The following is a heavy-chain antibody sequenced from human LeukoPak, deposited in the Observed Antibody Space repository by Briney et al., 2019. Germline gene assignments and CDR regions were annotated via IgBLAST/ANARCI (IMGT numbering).Heavy chain of an antibody. D-gene: IGHD2-2*01. V-gene: IGHV5-51*01. CDR3: AATYCSSTSCRDAFDI. CDR1: GYSSTSYW. CDR2: IYPGDSDT. Sequence: GESLKISCKGSGYSSTSYWIGWVRQMPGKGLEWMGIIYPGDSDTRYSPSFQGQVTISADKSISTAYLQWSSLKASDTAMYYCAATYCSSTSCRDAFDIWGQGTMVTVSS. J-gene: IGHJ3*02.